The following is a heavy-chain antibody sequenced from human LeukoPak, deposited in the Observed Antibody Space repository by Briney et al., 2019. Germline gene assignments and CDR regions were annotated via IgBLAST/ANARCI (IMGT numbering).Heavy chain of an antibody. CDR2: IWYDGSNK. CDR1: AFTFTAYG. Sequence: GGSLRPSCAASAFTFTAYGMPRVRQAPGKELEWAAVIWYDGSNKYYADSVKGRFIISRDNSKNTLYLQMNSLRAEDTAVSYCARELGRVGAFDIGGQGTMVTVSS. D-gene: IGHD1-26*01. V-gene: IGHV3-33*01. J-gene: IGHJ3*02. CDR3: ARELGRVGAFDI.